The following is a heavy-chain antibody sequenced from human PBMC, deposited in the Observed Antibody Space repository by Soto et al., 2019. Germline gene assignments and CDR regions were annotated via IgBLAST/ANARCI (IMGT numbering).Heavy chain of an antibody. J-gene: IGHJ4*02. CDR3: ARVDSSSWYPFDY. CDR2: IYYRGST. V-gene: IGHV4-59*12. CDR1: GGSITSYF. Sequence: SETLSLTCTVSGGSITSYFWSWIRQPPGKGLEWIGYIYYRGSTTYNPSLKSRVTISLDTPKKQFSLELSSVTAADTAVYYCARVDSSSWYPFDYWGPGPTLTV. D-gene: IGHD6-13*01.